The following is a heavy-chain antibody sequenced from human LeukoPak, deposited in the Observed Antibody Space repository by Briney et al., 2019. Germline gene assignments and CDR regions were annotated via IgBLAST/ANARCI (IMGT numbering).Heavy chain of an antibody. D-gene: IGHD6-19*01. CDR3: ARRIISSGSHFDY. CDR2: IYPGDSDT. J-gene: IGHJ4*02. CDR1: GYSFTNYW. Sequence: GESLKISCKGSGYSFTNYWIGWVRQMPGKGLEWMGIIYPGDSDTRSSPSFQGQVTISADKSISTAYLQWSSLNASDTAIYYCARRIISSGSHFDYWGQGTPVTVSS. V-gene: IGHV5-51*01.